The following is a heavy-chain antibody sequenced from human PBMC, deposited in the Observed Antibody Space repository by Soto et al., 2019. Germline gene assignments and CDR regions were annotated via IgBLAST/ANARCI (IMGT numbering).Heavy chain of an antibody. D-gene: IGHD5-12*01. CDR2: INHSGST. V-gene: IGHV4-34*01. Sequence: SETLSLTCAVSGGSFSGYCWSLIRQPPGKGLEWIGEINHSGSTNYNPSLKSRVTISVDTSKNQFSLKLSSVTAADTAVYYCARGGRWLRQMGAFDIWGQGTMVT. CDR1: GGSFSGYC. J-gene: IGHJ3*02. CDR3: ARGGRWLRQMGAFDI.